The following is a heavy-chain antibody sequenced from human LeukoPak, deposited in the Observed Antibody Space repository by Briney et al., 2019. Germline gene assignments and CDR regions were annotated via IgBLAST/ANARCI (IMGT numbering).Heavy chain of an antibody. CDR2: IYYSGST. CDR3: ARGVGGWYFDY. D-gene: IGHD1-26*01. V-gene: IGHV4-59*01. J-gene: IGHJ4*02. CDR1: GDSMNSYY. Sequence: PSETLSLTCTVSGDSMNSYYWSWIRQPPGKGLEWIGYIYYSGSTNYNPSLKSRVTISIDMSKNQFSLKLSSVTAADTAIYYCARGVGGWYFDYWGQGTLVTVSP.